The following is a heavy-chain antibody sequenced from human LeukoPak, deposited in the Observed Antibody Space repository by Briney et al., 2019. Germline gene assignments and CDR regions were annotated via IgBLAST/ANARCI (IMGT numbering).Heavy chain of an antibody. V-gene: IGHV1-24*01. J-gene: IGHJ1*01. Sequence: ASVRVSCKVSGYTLTELSMHWVQQAPGKGLEWMGGFDPEDGETIYAQKFQGRVTMTEDTSTDTAYMELSSLRSEDTAVYYCAARSLITMVRGDDPDECFQHWGQGTLVTVSS. CDR1: GYTLTELS. CDR2: FDPEDGET. CDR3: AARSLITMVRGDDPDECFQH. D-gene: IGHD3-10*01.